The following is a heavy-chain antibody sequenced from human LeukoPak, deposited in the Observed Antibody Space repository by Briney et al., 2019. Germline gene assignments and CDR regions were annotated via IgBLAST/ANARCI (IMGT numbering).Heavy chain of an antibody. V-gene: IGHV4-59*01. Sequence: PSETLFLTCSVSGDSISTYHWNWIRKPPGKGLEWIGYMQSTGNSNYNPSLKNRVNIFVDMSKNQFVLNLRSVTAADTAVYYCARDKRHSYGRYFDPWGQGMLVTVSS. CDR2: MQSTGNS. CDR1: GDSISTYH. CDR3: ARDKRHSYGRYFDP. J-gene: IGHJ4*02. D-gene: IGHD5-18*01.